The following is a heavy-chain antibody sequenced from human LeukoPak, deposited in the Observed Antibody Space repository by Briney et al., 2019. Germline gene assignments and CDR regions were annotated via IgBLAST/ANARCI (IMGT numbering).Heavy chain of an antibody. CDR2: IYHIGST. J-gene: IGHJ5*02. Sequence: PSETLSLTCTVSGYSISSGYYWGWIRQPPGKGLEWIGSIYHIGSTFYSPSLKSRVTISVDTSKNQFSLKLSSVTAADTAVYYCARGIYWFDPWGQGTLVTVSS. V-gene: IGHV4-38-2*02. CDR3: ARGIYWFDP. CDR1: GYSISSGYY.